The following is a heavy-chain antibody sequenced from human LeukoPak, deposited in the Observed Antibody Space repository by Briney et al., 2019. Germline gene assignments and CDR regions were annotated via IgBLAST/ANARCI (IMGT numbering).Heavy chain of an antibody. J-gene: IGHJ4*02. Sequence: GGSLRLPCAASGFTFSDYTINWVRQAPGKGLEWVSSISGSNSYIFYADSVKGRFTVSRDNAKDSLYLQMNSLRAEDTAVYYCARALTTLTYEGYWGQGTLVTVSS. CDR1: GFTFSDYT. CDR3: ARALTTLTYEGY. D-gene: IGHD1-1*01. V-gene: IGHV3-21*01. CDR2: ISGSNSYI.